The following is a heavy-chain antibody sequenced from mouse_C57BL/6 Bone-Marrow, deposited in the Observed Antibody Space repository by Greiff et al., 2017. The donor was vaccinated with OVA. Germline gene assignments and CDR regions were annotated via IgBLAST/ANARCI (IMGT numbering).Heavy chain of an antibody. CDR2: IRSKSNNYAT. D-gene: IGHD2-4*01. J-gene: IGHJ3*01. CDR3: VRDDLYDYWFAY. V-gene: IGHV10-1*01. CDR1: GFSFNTYA. Sequence: EVQRVESGGGLVQPKGSLKLSCAASGFSFNTYAMNWVRQAPGKGLEWVARIRSKSNNYATYYADSVKDRFTISRDDSESMLYLQMNNLKTEDTAMYYCVRDDLYDYWFAYWGQGTLVTVSA.